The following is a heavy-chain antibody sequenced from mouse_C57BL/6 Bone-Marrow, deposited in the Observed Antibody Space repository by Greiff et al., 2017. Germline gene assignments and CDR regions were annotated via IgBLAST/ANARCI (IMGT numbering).Heavy chain of an antibody. CDR1: GYTFTDYE. V-gene: IGHV1-15*01. CDR3: TRSHYGSSPRWYFDV. J-gene: IGHJ1*03. Sequence: QVQLQQSGAELVRPGASVTLSCKASGYTFTDYEMHWVKQTPVHGLEWIGAIDPETGGTAYNQKFKGKAILTADKSSSTAYMEIRSLTSEDSAVYYGTRSHYGSSPRWYFDVWGTGTTVTVSS. D-gene: IGHD1-1*01. CDR2: IDPETGGT.